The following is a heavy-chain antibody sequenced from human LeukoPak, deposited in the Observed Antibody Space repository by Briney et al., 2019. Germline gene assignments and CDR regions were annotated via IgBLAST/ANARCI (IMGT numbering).Heavy chain of an antibody. CDR3: ARDSVGTTTSQYGMDV. D-gene: IGHD2-21*02. CDR1: GFIVSTNY. V-gene: IGHV3-66*01. J-gene: IGHJ6*02. CDR2: INAGDAT. Sequence: PGGSLRLSCAASGFIVSTNYMTWVRQAAGRGLEWVSLINAGDATYYADSVKGRFTISRDNSKNTVHLQMDSLRADDTAVYYCARDSVGTTTSQYGMDVWGQGTTVIVSS.